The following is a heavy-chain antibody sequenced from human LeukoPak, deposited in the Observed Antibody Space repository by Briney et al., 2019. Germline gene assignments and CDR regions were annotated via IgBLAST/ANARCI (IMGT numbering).Heavy chain of an antibody. CDR3: ARGESFAFDV. V-gene: IGHV3-23*01. CDR1: GFIFSSYD. Sequence: GGSLRLSCVGSGFIFSSYDMGWVRQAPGKGLEWVSSISRAGDRTYYEDSVKGRFTISRDNSRNTMYLRMNSLRAEDTAVYYCARGESFAFDVWGQGTMVTVSS. CDR2: ISRAGDRT. J-gene: IGHJ3*01.